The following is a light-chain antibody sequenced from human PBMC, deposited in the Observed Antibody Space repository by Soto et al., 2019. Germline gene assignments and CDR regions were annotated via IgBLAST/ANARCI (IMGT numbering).Light chain of an antibody. V-gene: IGKV1-39*01. CDR3: QQSYSAPRT. CDR2: AAS. Sequence: DIQMAQSPSSLSAFVGDRVTITCRASQTISTYLNWYQQKPGKAPKLLIYAASSLQSGVPSRFSGSGSGTDFILTISSLQPEHFATYYCQQSYSAPRTFGQGTTVEV. CDR1: QTISTY. J-gene: IGKJ1*01.